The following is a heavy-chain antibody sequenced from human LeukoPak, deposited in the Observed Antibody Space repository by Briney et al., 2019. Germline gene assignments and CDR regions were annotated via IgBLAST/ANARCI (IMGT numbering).Heavy chain of an antibody. V-gene: IGHV4-4*02. D-gene: IGHD3-22*01. J-gene: IGHJ6*03. CDR3: VRVIGAPNYYYYMDV. Sequence: KPSETLSLTCAVSDGSVSSSNWWSWVRQPPGKGLEWIGEIYHSGTTNSHPSLKSRVTISVDKSKNQLSLNLNSVTAADTAVYYCVRVIGAPNYYYYMDVWGKGTTVTVSS. CDR2: IYHSGTT. CDR1: DGSVSSSNW.